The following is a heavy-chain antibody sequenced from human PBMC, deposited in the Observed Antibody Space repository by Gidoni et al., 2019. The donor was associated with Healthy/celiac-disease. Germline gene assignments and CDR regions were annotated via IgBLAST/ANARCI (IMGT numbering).Heavy chain of an antibody. J-gene: IGHJ4*02. Sequence: QVQLQESVPGLVKPSETLSLTCPVSGGSIRSFYWSWIRQPPGTGLEWIGYIYYSGSNNYNPARKRRGTRTVDASKNQFSLKLSSVTAADTAVYYCARERREMTTVTTYPVGPKISFDYWGQGTLVTVSS. CDR2: IYYSGSN. CDR3: ARERREMTTVTTYPVGPKISFDY. D-gene: IGHD4-17*01. V-gene: IGHV4-59*01. CDR1: GGSIRSFY.